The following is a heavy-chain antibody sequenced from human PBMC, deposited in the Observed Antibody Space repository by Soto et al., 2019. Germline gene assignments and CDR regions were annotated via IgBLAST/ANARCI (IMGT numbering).Heavy chain of an antibody. CDR3: ARGVLRYFDWALDWFDP. CDR2: IYYSGST. V-gene: IGHV4-61*01. Sequence: PSETLSLTCTVSGGSVSSGSYYWSWIRQPPGKGLGWIGYIYYSGSTNYNPSLKSRVTISVDTSKNQFSLKLSSVTAADTAVYYCARGVLRYFDWALDWFDPWGQGTLVTVSS. CDR1: GGSVSSGSYY. D-gene: IGHD3-9*01. J-gene: IGHJ5*02.